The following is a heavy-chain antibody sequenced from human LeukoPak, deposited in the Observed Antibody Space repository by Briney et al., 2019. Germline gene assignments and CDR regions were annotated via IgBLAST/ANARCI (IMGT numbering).Heavy chain of an antibody. V-gene: IGHV4-38-2*01. J-gene: IGHJ2*01. CDR3: ARQGSGWYFDL. Sequence: SETLSLTCAVSGYSTSSGYYWGWIRQPPGKGRDWIGSIYHSGSTYYNPSLNSRVTISVDTSKNQFSLKLSSVTAADTAVYYCARQGSGWYFDLWGRGTLVTVSS. CDR1: GYSTSSGYY. CDR2: IYHSGST.